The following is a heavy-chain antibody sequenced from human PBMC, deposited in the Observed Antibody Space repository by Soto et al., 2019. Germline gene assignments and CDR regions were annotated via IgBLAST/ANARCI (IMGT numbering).Heavy chain of an antibody. CDR2: VHTSGYS. J-gene: IGHJ5*02. D-gene: IGHD6-13*01. Sequence: VQLQESGPGLVKPSETLSLICTVSGGSISSDYLSWIRQPAGKGLEWIGRVHTSGYSSSNPSLKSRVTMSVDTSKKQFSLNLSSVTAADTAVYYCAREPTTAGTVNWFDPWGQGTLVTVSS. V-gene: IGHV4-4*07. CDR3: AREPTTAGTVNWFDP. CDR1: GGSISSDY.